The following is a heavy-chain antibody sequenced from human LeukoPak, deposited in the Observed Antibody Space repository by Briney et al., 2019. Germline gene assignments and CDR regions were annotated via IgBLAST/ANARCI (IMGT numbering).Heavy chain of an antibody. CDR1: GASLSDYY. CDR2: INHSGST. Sequence: SETLSLTCAVYGASLSDYYWSWSRQTPGKGLEWIGEINHSGSTSYNPALKSRVTISVDTSKNQFSLKLSSVTAADTSVYYCASIHQLRGTDVFDLWGQGTMVTVSS. CDR3: ASIHQLRGTDVFDL. J-gene: IGHJ3*01. V-gene: IGHV4-34*01. D-gene: IGHD1-1*01.